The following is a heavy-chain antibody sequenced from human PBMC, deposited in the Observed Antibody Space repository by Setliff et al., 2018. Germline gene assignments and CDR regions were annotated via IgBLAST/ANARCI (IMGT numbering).Heavy chain of an antibody. Sequence: ASVKVSCKSSGFTFTDYGITWVRQVPGQGLEWMGWINNYNFNTQYAQKFQGRVTVTTDTSTDTAYMELRSLKSDDTALYYCARINFYVSSGYYYAPDYWGQGTLVTVSS. CDR2: INNYNFNT. J-gene: IGHJ4*02. CDR3: ARINFYVSSGYYYAPDY. V-gene: IGHV1-18*01. CDR1: GFTFTDYG. D-gene: IGHD3-22*01.